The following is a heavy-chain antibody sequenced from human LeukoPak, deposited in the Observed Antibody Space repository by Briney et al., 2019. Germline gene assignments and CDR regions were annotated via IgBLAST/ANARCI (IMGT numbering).Heavy chain of an antibody. CDR3: ARDVGEFDY. V-gene: IGHV3-30*04. CDR1: GFTFSSYA. D-gene: IGHD3-16*01. CDR2: ISYDGSNK. Sequence: PGRSLRLSCAASGFTFSSYAMHWVRQAPGKGLEWVAVISYDGSNKYYADSVKGRFTISRDNSKNTLYLQMNSLRAEDTAVYYCARDVGEFDYWGQGTLVTVSS. J-gene: IGHJ4*02.